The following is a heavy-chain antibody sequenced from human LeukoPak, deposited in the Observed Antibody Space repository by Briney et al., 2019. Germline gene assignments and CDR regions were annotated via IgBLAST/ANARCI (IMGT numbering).Heavy chain of an antibody. CDR2: ISGSGGST. V-gene: IGHV3-23*01. J-gene: IGHJ4*02. Sequence: GGSLRLSCAASGFTFSSYAMSWVRQAPGKGLEWVSAISGSGGSTYYADSVKGRFTISRDNSKNTLYLQMNSLRAEDTAVYYCAKHYVGYQLLSGHFDYWGQGTLVTVSS. CDR1: GFTFSSYA. CDR3: AKHYVGYQLLSGHFDY. D-gene: IGHD2-2*01.